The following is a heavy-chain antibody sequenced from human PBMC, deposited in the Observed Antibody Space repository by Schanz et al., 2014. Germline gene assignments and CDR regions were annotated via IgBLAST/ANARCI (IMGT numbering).Heavy chain of an antibody. CDR3: ARVRYCSGGRCYQDNWFDP. J-gene: IGHJ5*02. D-gene: IGHD2-15*01. CDR1: GYTFTSDS. Sequence: QVQVEQSGPEVKKPGASVTVSCQASGYTFTSDSMHWVRQAPGQGLEWMGIINLYGGSTTYAQKFRGAVTLTTDTSTDTAYLELSSLRSEDTAVYYCARVRYCSGGRCYQDNWFDPWGQGTLVIVSS. CDR2: INLYGGST. V-gene: IGHV1-46*01.